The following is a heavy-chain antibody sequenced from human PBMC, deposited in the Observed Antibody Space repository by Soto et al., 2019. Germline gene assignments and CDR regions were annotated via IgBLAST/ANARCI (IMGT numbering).Heavy chain of an antibody. Sequence: PSETLSLTCTVSGGSISSGGYCWSWIRQHPGKGLEWIGYIYYSGSTYYNPSLKSRVTISVDTSKNQFSLKLSSVTAADTAVYYCATGRRQQPKLNWFDPWGQGTLVTVSS. J-gene: IGHJ5*02. CDR2: IYYSGST. CDR3: ATGRRQQPKLNWFDP. V-gene: IGHV4-31*03. D-gene: IGHD6-13*01. CDR1: GGSISSGGYC.